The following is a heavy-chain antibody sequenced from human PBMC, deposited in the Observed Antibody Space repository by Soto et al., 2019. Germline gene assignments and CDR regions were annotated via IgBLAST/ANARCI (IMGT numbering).Heavy chain of an antibody. CDR1: GFIFSDYY. CDR2: ISSSGSTI. J-gene: IGHJ4*02. Sequence: PGGSLRLSCAASGFIFSDYYMSWIRQAPGKGLEWVSYISSSGSTIYYADSVKGRFTISRDNAKNSLYLQMNSLRAEDTAVYYCARVDTVVTAFDYWGQGTLVTVSS. V-gene: IGHV3-11*01. D-gene: IGHD2-15*01. CDR3: ARVDTVVTAFDY.